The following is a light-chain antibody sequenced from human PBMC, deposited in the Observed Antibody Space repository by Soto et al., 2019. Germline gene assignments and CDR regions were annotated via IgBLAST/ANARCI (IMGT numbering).Light chain of an antibody. CDR1: QSISRW. CDR3: QQYSSYSA. CDR2: DAS. V-gene: IGKV1-5*01. Sequence: DSRMTQSPSTLSASVGDRVAITCRASQSISRWLAWYQQKPGKAPKILIYDASTLGSGVPSRFSGSGSGTEFTLTINSLQPDDFGTYYCQQYSSYSAFGQGTKVDIK. J-gene: IGKJ1*01.